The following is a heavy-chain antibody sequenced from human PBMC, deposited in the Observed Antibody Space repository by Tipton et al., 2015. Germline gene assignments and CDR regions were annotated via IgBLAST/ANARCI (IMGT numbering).Heavy chain of an antibody. CDR2: ISHSGNT. J-gene: IGHJ4*02. D-gene: IGHD4-17*01. V-gene: IGHV4-59*04. CDR1: GGSISENY. Sequence: GLVKPSETLTLSCTVSGGSISENYWSWIRQPPGKGLEWIGSISHSGNTYYNPSLKSRVTMSRDTSKNQISLTVTSVTAADTAVYYCARSRYTVTPDSWGQGTLVTVSS. CDR3: ARSRYTVTPDS.